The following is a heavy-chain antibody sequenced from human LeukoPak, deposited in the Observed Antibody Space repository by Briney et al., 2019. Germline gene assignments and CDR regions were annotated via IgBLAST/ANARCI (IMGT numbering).Heavy chain of an antibody. D-gene: IGHD3-10*01. CDR3: ARLGGSGDTFQI. CDR2: IYSSGST. V-gene: IGHV4-39*01. CDR1: GGSISSSSYY. Sequence: NPSETLSLTCTVSGGSISSSSYYWGWIRQPPGKGLEWIECIYSSGSTYSNPSLMSRFTISVDTSKSQFSLKLSSVTAADTAVYYCARLGGSGDTFQIWGQGTMVTVSS. J-gene: IGHJ3*02.